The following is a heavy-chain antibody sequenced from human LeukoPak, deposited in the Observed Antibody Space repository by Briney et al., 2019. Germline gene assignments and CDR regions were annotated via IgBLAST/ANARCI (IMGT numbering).Heavy chain of an antibody. CDR1: GFTFSSYW. CDR3: AREDSEVVTIFGVVTAHYYYYGMDV. D-gene: IGHD3-3*01. J-gene: IGHJ6*02. V-gene: IGHV3-7*03. CDR2: IKQDGSEK. Sequence: AGGSLRLSCAASGFTFSSYWMSWVRQAPGKGLEWVANIKQDGSEKYYVDSVKGRFTISRDNAKNSLYLQMNSLRAEDTAVYYCAREDSEVVTIFGVVTAHYYYYGMDVWGQGTTVTVSS.